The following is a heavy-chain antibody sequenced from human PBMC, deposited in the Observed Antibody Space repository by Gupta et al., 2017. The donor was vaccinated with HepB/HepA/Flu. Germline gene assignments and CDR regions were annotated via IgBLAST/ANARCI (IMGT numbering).Heavy chain of an antibody. CDR3: ARGYSTSWTYYFDY. Sequence: QVQLQESGPGLVKPSETLSLTYTVSGGSISLYYWSWIRQPPGKGLEWIGHIYYSGSTNYNPSLKSRVAISVDTSKNQFSLKLSSVTAADTAVYYCARGYSTSWTYYFDYWGQGSLVTVSS. CDR2: IYYSGST. D-gene: IGHD6-13*01. J-gene: IGHJ4*02. V-gene: IGHV4-59*08. CDR1: GGSISLYY.